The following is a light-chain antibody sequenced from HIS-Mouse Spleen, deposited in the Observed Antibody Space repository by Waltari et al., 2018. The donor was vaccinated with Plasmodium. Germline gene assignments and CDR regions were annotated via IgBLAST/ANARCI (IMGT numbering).Light chain of an antibody. CDR3: CSYAGSSTLV. CDR1: SSDVGSYNL. J-gene: IGLJ2*01. V-gene: IGLV2-23*01. Sequence: QSALTPPASVSGSPGQSITISCTGTSSDVGSYNLFPWYQQHPGKAPKRMIYEGSKRPSGVSNRFSGSKSGNTASLTISGLQAEDVADYYCCSYAGSSTLVFGGGTKLTVL. CDR2: EGS.